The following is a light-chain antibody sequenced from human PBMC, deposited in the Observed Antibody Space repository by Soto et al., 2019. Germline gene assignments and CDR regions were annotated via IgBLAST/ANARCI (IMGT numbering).Light chain of an antibody. J-gene: IGKJ5*01. CDR3: QQYGGSPIT. CDR1: QSVTTR. CDR2: GAS. V-gene: IGKV3-20*01. Sequence: IVLTQSPGTLSLSPGERVTLSCRASQSVTTRLAWYQHKPGQAPTLLMSGASNRASGVPVRFSGSGPGTDFTLTITRLEPEDFALYYCQQYGGSPITFGLGTRLEIK.